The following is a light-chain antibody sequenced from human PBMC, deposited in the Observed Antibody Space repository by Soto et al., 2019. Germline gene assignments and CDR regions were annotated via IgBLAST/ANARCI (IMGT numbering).Light chain of an antibody. CDR2: GGF. CDR1: QTLRTK. Sequence: IVLTQSPGTLYVSPGERVILSCRAIQTLRTKLAWYQQKPGQANRLLIYGGFTRATGIPARFSGSGSGTEFPLTINSRQSEDFAIYYCQQHNAWPLTFGPGTKLDLK. CDR3: QQHNAWPLT. J-gene: IGKJ3*01. V-gene: IGKV3-15*01.